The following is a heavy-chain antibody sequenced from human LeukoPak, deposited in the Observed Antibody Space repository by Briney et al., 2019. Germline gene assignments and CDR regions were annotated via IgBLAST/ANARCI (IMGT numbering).Heavy chain of an antibody. D-gene: IGHD6-6*01. CDR1: GFTFSSYG. V-gene: IGHV3-33*06. CDR3: AKAGYSSSSFDYYYYMDV. J-gene: IGHJ6*03. Sequence: GVSLRLSCAASGFTFSSYGMHWVRQAPGKGLEWVSLIWYDGSNKYYADSVKGRFTISRDNSKNTLFLQMNSLRAEDTAVYYCAKAGYSSSSFDYYYYMDVWGKGTTVTVSS. CDR2: IWYDGSNK.